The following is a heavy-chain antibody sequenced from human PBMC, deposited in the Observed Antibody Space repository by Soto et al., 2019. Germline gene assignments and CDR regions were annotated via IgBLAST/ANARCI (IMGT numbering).Heavy chain of an antibody. D-gene: IGHD3-22*01. CDR2: IYYSGST. J-gene: IGHJ4*02. CDR1: GGSISSYY. V-gene: IGHV4-59*01. Sequence: PSETLSLTCTVSGGSISSYYWSWIRQPPGKGLEWIGYIYYSGSTNYNPSLKSRVTISVDTSKNQFPLKLSSVTAADTAVYYCAGTQDYYDSSGYYALFDYWGQGTLVTVSS. CDR3: AGTQDYYDSSGYYALFDY.